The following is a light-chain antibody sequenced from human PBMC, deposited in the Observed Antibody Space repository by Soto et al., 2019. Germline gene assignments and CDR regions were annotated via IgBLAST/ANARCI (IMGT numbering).Light chain of an antibody. CDR2: WAS. J-gene: IGKJ3*01. Sequence: DIVMTQSPDSLAVSLGERATINCKSSQSVLYSSNNNNYLAWYQQKPGQPPKLLIYWASTRESGVPDRFSGSGSGTDFTLTISSLQAEAVEVYYCQQYYTTPFTFGPGTKVDIK. V-gene: IGKV4-1*01. CDR3: QQYYTTPFT. CDR1: QSVLYSSNNNNY.